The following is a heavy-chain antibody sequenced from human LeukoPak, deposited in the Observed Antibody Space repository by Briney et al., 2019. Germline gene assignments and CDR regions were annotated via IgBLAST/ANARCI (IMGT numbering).Heavy chain of an antibody. D-gene: IGHD3-22*01. CDR1: GGSGSSGSYS. J-gene: IGHJ4*02. Sequence: PAETLSLTCTVSGGSGSSGSYSWSWIRQPPGKGLEWIGYIYYSGSTNYNPSLTSRVTISVDTSKNQFSLKLSSVTAADTAVYYCARDDSRGSFDYWGQGTLVTVSS. CDR2: IYYSGST. CDR3: ARDDSRGSFDY. V-gene: IGHV4-61*01.